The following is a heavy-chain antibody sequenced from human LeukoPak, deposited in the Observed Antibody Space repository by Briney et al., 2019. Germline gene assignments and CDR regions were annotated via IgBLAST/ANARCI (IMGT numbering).Heavy chain of an antibody. CDR3: AREGYSSGWYRL. CDR2: IYSGGST. V-gene: IGHV3-53*01. CDR1: GFTVSSNY. J-gene: IGHJ4*02. Sequence: GGSLRLSCAASGFTVSSNYMSWVRQAPRKGLEWVSVIYSGGSTYYADSVKGRFTISRDNSKNTLYLQMNSLRAEDTAVYYCAREGYSSGWYRLWGQGTLVTVSS. D-gene: IGHD6-19*01.